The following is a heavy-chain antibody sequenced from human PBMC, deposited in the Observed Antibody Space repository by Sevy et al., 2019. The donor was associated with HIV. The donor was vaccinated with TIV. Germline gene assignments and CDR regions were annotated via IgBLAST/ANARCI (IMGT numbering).Heavy chain of an antibody. J-gene: IGHJ5*02. V-gene: IGHV3-21*01. CDR1: GFTFSTYS. CDR2: ISFSSNYI. D-gene: IGHD2-2*01. CDR3: VRDRDTSWIWFDP. Sequence: GGSLRLSCAASGFTFSTYSMHWVRQAPGKGLEWVSSISFSSNYIYYADSVKGRFTIYRDNAKNSLYLQMNSLRAEDTAVHYCVRDRDTSWIWFDPWGQGTLVTVSS.